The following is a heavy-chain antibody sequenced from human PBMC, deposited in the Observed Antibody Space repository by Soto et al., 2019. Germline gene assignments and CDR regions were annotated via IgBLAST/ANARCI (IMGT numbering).Heavy chain of an antibody. CDR3: ARDLEKDIVATPQAHEPYYYYGMDV. CDR2: ISSSGSTI. D-gene: IGHD5-12*01. Sequence: PGGSLRLSCAASGFTFSDYYMSWIRQAPGKGLEWVSYISSSGSTIYYADSVKGRFTISRDNAKNSLYLQMNSLRAEDTAVYYCARDLEKDIVATPQAHEPYYYYGMDVWGQGTTVTVSS. V-gene: IGHV3-11*01. CDR1: GFTFSDYY. J-gene: IGHJ6*02.